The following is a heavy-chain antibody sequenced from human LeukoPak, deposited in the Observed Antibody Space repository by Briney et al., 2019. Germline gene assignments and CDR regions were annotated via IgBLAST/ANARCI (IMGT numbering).Heavy chain of an antibody. J-gene: IGHJ4*02. CDR3: ARDGLAVTTFEYFFDY. CDR2: IRYDGSNK. D-gene: IGHD4-11*01. Sequence: GGSLRLSCAASGFTFSRYGMHWVRQAPGKGLEWVAFIRYDGSNKYYTDSVKGRFTISRDNSKNTLYLQMNSLRVEDTAVYYCARDGLAVTTFEYFFDYWGQGNPGHRLL. CDR1: GFTFSRYG. V-gene: IGHV3-30*02.